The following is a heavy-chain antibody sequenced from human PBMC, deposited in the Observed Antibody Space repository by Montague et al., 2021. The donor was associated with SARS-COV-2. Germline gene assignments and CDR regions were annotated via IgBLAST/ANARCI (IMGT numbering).Heavy chain of an antibody. CDR2: INHGGST. Sequence: TLSLTCAVHGTSYSGYYWNWIPQPTGTGLEWIGEINHGGSTKYSPSLKSRLTISADTSKNQFSLKLTSVAAADTAVYYCARLRDGVVPSPILGVGPYYSYYYMDVWGRGTTVTVSS. V-gene: IGHV4-34*01. CDR1: GTSYSGYY. D-gene: IGHD3-10*01. J-gene: IGHJ6*03. CDR3: ARLRDGVVPSPILGVGPYYSYYYMDV.